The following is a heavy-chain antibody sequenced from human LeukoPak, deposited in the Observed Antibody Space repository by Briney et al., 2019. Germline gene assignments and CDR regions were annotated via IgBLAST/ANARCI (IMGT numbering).Heavy chain of an antibody. V-gene: IGHV3-7*01. Sequence: GGSLRLSCSASGFTFSTYWMSWVRQAPGKGLEWVANIKQDGSEKYFVDSVKGRFTISRDNAKNSLYLQMNSLRAEDTAVYYCTRTIAAIPGDFWGQGTLVTVSS. CDR3: TRTIAAIPGDF. CDR2: IKQDGSEK. J-gene: IGHJ4*02. CDR1: GFTFSTYW. D-gene: IGHD2-15*01.